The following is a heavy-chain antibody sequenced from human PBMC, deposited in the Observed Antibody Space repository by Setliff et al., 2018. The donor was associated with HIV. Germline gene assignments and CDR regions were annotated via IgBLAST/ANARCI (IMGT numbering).Heavy chain of an antibody. CDR3: FDI. D-gene: IGHD3-10*01. CDR2: IRSKAYGGTT. J-gene: IGHJ3*02. Sequence: GGSLRLSCTASGFTFGDYAMSWVRQAPGKGLEWVGFIRSKAYGGTTEYAKNSLYLRMNSLRAEDMALYYCAKLDGSGSYPRFDAFDIWGQGTMVTVSS. V-gene: IGHV3-49*04. CDR1: GFTFGDYA.